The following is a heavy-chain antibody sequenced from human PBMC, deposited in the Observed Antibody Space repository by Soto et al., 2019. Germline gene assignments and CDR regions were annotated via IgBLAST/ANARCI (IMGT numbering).Heavy chain of an antibody. V-gene: IGHV3-23*01. CDR3: AKAEYCSGGSCYSPYYYYYYYMDV. D-gene: IGHD2-15*01. Sequence: GGSLRLSCAASGFTFSSYAMSWVCQAPGKGLEWVSAISGSGGSTYYADSVKGRYTISRDNSKNTLYLQMNSLRAEDTAVYYCAKAEYCSGGSCYSPYYYYYYYMDVWGKGTTVTVSS. J-gene: IGHJ6*03. CDR2: ISGSGGST. CDR1: GFTFSSYA.